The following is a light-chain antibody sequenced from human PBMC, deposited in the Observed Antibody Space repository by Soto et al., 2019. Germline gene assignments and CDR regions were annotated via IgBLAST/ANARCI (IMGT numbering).Light chain of an antibody. J-gene: IGKJ1*01. Sequence: DIQMTQSPSSLSASLGDRVTITCRASQTISDFLNWYPHKTGTAPKLLIYHDSTLERGVPSRSSGSGSGTEFTLTISSLQPDDFATYYCQQYNSYSFGQGTKVDIK. CDR3: QQYNSYS. V-gene: IGKV1-5*01. CDR2: HDS. CDR1: QTISDF.